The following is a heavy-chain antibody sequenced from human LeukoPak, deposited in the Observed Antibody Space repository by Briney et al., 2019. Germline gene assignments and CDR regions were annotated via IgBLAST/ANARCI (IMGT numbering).Heavy chain of an antibody. Sequence: GGSLRLSCAASGFTFSSYWMSWVRQAPGKGLEWVANIKQDGNEKYYVDSVKGRFTISRDNAKNSLFLQMNSLRAEDTAMYYCARGNGSSWGYLQHWGQGTLVTVSS. CDR2: IKQDGNEK. D-gene: IGHD6-13*01. V-gene: IGHV3-7*04. J-gene: IGHJ1*01. CDR1: GFTFSSYW. CDR3: ARGNGSSWGYLQH.